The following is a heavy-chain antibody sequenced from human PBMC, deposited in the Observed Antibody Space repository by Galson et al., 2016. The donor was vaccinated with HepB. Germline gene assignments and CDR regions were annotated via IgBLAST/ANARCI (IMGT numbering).Heavy chain of an antibody. Sequence: SETLSLTCAVYGGSFSGYYWSWIRQPPGKGLEWIGEINHSGSTNYNPSLKSRVTISVDTSKNQVSLKLSSVTAADTAVYYCARGYAYGSGSNWFDPWGQGTLVTVSS. CDR2: INHSGST. V-gene: IGHV4-34*01. J-gene: IGHJ5*02. CDR1: GGSFSGYY. D-gene: IGHD3-10*01. CDR3: ARGYAYGSGSNWFDP.